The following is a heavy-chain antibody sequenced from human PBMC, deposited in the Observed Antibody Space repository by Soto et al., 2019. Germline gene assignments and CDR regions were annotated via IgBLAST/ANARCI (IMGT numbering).Heavy chain of an antibody. CDR3: ASPFISSLESSYYYAVDV. V-gene: IGHV1-69*12. CDR2: IIPIFGTT. CDR1: GGTFSSYA. Sequence: QVQLVQSGAEVKKPGSSVNVSCKASGGTFSSYAISWVRQAPGQGLEWMGGIIPIFGTTNYPLKFQGRVSITADHSTSTASMELSSLTSEDTAVYSCASPFISSLESSYYYAVDVWGQGTTVIVSS. D-gene: IGHD3-3*02. J-gene: IGHJ6*02.